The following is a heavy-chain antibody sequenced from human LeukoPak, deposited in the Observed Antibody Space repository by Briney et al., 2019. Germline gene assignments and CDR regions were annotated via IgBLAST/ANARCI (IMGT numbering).Heavy chain of an antibody. J-gene: IGHJ4*02. CDR2: IYYSGST. V-gene: IGHV4-59*08. Sequence: SETLSLTCTVSGGSISSYYWSWIRQPPGKGLEWIGYIYYSGSTNYNPSLKSRVTISVDTSKNQFSLKLSSVTAADTAVYYCARGDSSNWYWRFFDYWGQGTLVTVSS. D-gene: IGHD6-13*01. CDR1: GGSISSYY. CDR3: ARGDSSNWYWRFFDY.